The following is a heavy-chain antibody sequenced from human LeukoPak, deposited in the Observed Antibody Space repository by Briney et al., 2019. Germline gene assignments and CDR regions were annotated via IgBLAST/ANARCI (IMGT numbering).Heavy chain of an antibody. Sequence: SETLSLTCTVSGGSISSDYWSWIRQPPGKGLEWIGYIYYSGRTYYNPSLKSRITISVDTSKNQFSLKLSPVTAADTAVYYCARGFYSPHYWGQGTLVFVSS. V-gene: IGHV4-59*01. J-gene: IGHJ4*02. CDR1: GGSISSDY. CDR3: ARGFYSPHY. D-gene: IGHD4-11*01. CDR2: IYYSGRT.